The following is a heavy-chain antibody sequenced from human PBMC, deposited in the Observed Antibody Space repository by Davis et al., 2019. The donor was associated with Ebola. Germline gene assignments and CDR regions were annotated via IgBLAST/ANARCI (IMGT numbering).Heavy chain of an antibody. Sequence: GESLKISCAASGIIFNSYWMHWVRQAPGKGLEWMTVISYDGSDKYYADSVKGRFTISRDNSKNTLFLQMNSLRAEDTALYYCARTYYYDDSGYRSAFDMWGQGTMVTVSS. J-gene: IGHJ3*02. CDR3: ARTYYYDDSGYRSAFDM. CDR2: ISYDGSDK. D-gene: IGHD3-22*01. V-gene: IGHV3-30*03. CDR1: GIIFNSYW.